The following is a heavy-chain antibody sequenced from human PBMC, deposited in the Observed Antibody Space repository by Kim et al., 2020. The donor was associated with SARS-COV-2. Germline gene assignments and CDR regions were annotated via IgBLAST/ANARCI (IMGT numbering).Heavy chain of an antibody. Sequence: RVTISVDTSKNQFSLKLSSVTAADTAVYYCARTGSYSSSWTIKGLAFDIWGQGTMVTVSS. CDR3: ARTGSYSSSWTIKGLAFDI. V-gene: IGHV4-34*01. D-gene: IGHD6-13*01. J-gene: IGHJ3*02.